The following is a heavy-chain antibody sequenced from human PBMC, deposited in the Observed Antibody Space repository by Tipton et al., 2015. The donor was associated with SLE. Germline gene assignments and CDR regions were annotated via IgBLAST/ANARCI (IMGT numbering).Heavy chain of an antibody. J-gene: IGHJ5*02. CDR2: ISYNGAT. CDR1: SASITNSPQF. Sequence: LSLTCTVSSASITNSPQFWGWVRQPPGKGLEWIGSISYNGATYFNPSLKSRVTISLDTSENQFSLNLNSVTAADTAVYYCARHVPQMTTLVVVITGFDNWGPGTLVTVSS. D-gene: IGHD3-22*01. V-gene: IGHV4-39*01. CDR3: ARHVPQMTTLVVVITGFDN.